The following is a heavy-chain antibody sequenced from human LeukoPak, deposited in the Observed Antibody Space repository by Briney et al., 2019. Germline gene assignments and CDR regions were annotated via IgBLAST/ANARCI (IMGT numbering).Heavy chain of an antibody. V-gene: IGHV1-18*01. D-gene: IGHD2-2*01. CDR3: ARDCLEAEGRTEDYF. CDR1: GYTFSNYG. J-gene: IGHJ4*02. Sequence: ASVKVSCKASGYTFSNYGISWVRQAPGRGLEWMGWISNYDGRRNYAQNFQGRLTMTTDTSTSTAYMELRSLRPDDTAVYYCARDCLEAEGRTEDYFWGQGTLVTVSS. CDR2: ISNYDGRR.